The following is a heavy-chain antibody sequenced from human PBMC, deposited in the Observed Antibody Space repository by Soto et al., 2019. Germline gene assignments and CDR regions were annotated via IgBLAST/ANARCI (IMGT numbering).Heavy chain of an antibody. CDR2: LFHTGGT. CDR1: SDSIAGENW. Sequence: QVQLQESGPGLVKPSETLSLTCTVSSDSIAGENWWSWVRQPPGMGLEWIGELFHTGGTNYNPSLKGRVTMEVDKSKNQFSLKLISGTAADTAVYYCARVFSSGSGWMYYFDFWGQGTLVSVSS. D-gene: IGHD6-25*01. CDR3: ARVFSSGSGWMYYFDF. V-gene: IGHV4-4*02. J-gene: IGHJ4*02.